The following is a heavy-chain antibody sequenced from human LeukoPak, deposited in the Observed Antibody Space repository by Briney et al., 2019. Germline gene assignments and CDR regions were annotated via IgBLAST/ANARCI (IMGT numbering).Heavy chain of an antibody. V-gene: IGHV4-59*08. D-gene: IGHD3-10*01. CDR2: IYYSGST. Sequence: SETLSLTCTVSGGSIRSDYWSWIRQPPGKGLEWIGYIYYSGSTNYNPSLKTRVTMTVNTSKNQLSLKLSSVTAADTAVYYCARTYGSGTYASYYFDYWGQGTLVTVSS. CDR1: GGSIRSDY. CDR3: ARTYGSGTYASYYFDY. J-gene: IGHJ4*02.